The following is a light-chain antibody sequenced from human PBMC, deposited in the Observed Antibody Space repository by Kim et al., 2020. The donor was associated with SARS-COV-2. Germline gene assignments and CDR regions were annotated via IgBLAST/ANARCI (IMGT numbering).Light chain of an antibody. CDR3: QQRSNWPPT. J-gene: IGKJ4*01. V-gene: IGKV3-11*01. CDR1: QSVSSY. Sequence: EIVLTQSPATLSLSPGERATRSCRASQSVSSYSAWYQQKPGQAPRLLIYDASNRATGIPARFSSSGSGPDFTLTISSLEPEDFAVYYCQQRSNWPPTFGGGTKVDIK. CDR2: DAS.